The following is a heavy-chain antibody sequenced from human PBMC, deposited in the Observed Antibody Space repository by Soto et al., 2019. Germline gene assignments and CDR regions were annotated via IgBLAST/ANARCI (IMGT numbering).Heavy chain of an antibody. CDR2: ISWNSGSI. CDR1: GFTFDDYA. J-gene: IGHJ6*02. D-gene: IGHD3-16*01. V-gene: IGHV3-9*01. Sequence: GGSLRLSCAASGFTFDDYAMHWVRQAPGKGLEWVSGISWNSGSIGYADSVKGRFTISRDNAKNSLYLQMNSLRAEDTALYYCAKAVGGGRGSYYYYGMDVWGQGTTVTVSS. CDR3: AKAVGGGRGSYYYYGMDV.